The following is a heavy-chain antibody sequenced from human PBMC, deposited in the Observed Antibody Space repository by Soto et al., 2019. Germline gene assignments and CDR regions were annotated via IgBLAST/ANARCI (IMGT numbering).Heavy chain of an antibody. D-gene: IGHD2-21*01. CDR1: GLSLSKHA. CDR3: AKTPGVITVISAFDH. CDR2: ISGSGAST. Sequence: GFLRLSCVAAGLSLSKHALSWVRQAPGKGLEWVSAISGSGASTYDSDSVKGRFVISRDNSNNTLYLQMNRLKAEDTAVYYCAKTPGVITVISAFDHWGQGTPVTVSS. J-gene: IGHJ4*02. V-gene: IGHV3-23*01.